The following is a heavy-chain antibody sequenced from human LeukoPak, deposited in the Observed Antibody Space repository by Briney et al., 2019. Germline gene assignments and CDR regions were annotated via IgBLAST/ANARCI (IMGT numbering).Heavy chain of an antibody. CDR3: AKSFGGTRGWFDP. D-gene: IGHD1-14*01. J-gene: IGHJ5*02. V-gene: IGHV3-30*02. CDR2: IRLDGGQK. Sequence: GGSLRLSCAASGFTFNIYGMHWVRQAPGKGLEWVTFIRLDGGQKYYADSVKGRFTISRDNAKNSLYLQMNSLRAEDTALYYCAKSFGGTRGWFDPWGQGTLVTVSS. CDR1: GFTFNIYG.